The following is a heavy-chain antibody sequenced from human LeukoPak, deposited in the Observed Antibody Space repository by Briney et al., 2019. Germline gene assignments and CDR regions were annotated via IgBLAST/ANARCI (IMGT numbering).Heavy chain of an antibody. CDR2: ISWNSGSI. D-gene: IGHD1/OR15-1a*01. CDR1: GLTLDDYA. V-gene: IGHV3-9*01. Sequence: GGSLTLSCAPSGLTLDDYAMHWVRQPAGEGLEWVSGISWNSGSIVHADSVTGRFTLSRENAKISVYVQMDRLRADETAVYYCARVRRGMKRSLGRTTEFSYYYYMDVWGKGTTVTVSS. J-gene: IGHJ6*03. CDR3: ARVRRGMKRSLGRTTEFSYYYYMDV.